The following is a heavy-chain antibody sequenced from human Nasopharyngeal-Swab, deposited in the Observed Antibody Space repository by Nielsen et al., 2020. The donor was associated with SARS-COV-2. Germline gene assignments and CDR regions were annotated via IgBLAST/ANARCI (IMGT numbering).Heavy chain of an antibody. CDR2: IRYNGGDK. Sequence: GESLKISCVASGFIFSHYGMQWVRQAPGKGLEWVAFIRYNGGDKYYADSVKGRFTISRDNAKNSLYLQMNSLRAEDTAVYYCARESTSEDFDCWGQGTLVTVSS. J-gene: IGHJ5*01. CDR1: GFIFSHYG. D-gene: IGHD1-1*01. CDR3: ARESTSEDFDC. V-gene: IGHV3-30*02.